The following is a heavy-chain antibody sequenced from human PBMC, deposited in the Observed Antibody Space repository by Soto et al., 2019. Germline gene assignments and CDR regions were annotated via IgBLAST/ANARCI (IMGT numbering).Heavy chain of an antibody. Sequence: QVQLQESGPRLVKPSETLSLTCTVSGGSVTAYYWTWIRQPPGKGLEWMGYTFYSGSTNYNPALRRRVPTSVATSKNQFPLKLSSVTDADTAVYYCVTGSRSATSDACDGWGQGTVVTVSS. V-gene: IGHV4-59*02. D-gene: IGHD2-2*01. CDR2: TFYSGST. CDR3: VTGSRSATSDACDG. J-gene: IGHJ3*01. CDR1: GGSVTAYY.